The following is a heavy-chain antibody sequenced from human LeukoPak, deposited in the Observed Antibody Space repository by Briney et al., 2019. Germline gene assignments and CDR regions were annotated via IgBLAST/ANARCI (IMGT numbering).Heavy chain of an antibody. V-gene: IGHV3-23*01. J-gene: IGHJ4*02. CDR1: GFTFGSYW. CDR3: VIWGDYDVLTGYYVPDY. D-gene: IGHD3-9*01. Sequence: GGSLRLSCAASGFTFGSYWMHWVRQAPGKGLEWVSAITGSGTNRYYADSLKGRFTTSRDNSKNTVFLQMNSLRHEDTAIYYCVIWGDYDVLTGYYVPDYWGQGTLVTVAS. CDR2: ITGSGTNR.